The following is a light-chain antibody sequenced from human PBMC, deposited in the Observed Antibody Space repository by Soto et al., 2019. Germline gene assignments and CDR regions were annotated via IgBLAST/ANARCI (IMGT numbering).Light chain of an antibody. CDR3: QSSDSSLRMV. V-gene: IGLV1-40*01. Sequence: QSVLTQPPSVSGAPGQRVTISCTGSSSNIGAGYDVHWYQQLPGTAPKLLIYGNSNRPSGVPDRFSGSKSGTSASLAITGLQAEDEADYYCQSSDSSLRMVFGGGTKLTVL. J-gene: IGLJ2*01. CDR1: SSNIGAGYD. CDR2: GNS.